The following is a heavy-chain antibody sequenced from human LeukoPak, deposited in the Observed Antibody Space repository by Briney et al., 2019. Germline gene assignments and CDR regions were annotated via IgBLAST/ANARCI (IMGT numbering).Heavy chain of an antibody. Sequence: GRSLRLSCAASGFSFSSYAMHWVRQAPGKGLEWVAVISYDGSNKYYADSVKGRFTISRDNSKNTLYLQMNSLRAEDTAVYYCARDKYSSSFGFDYWGQGTLVTVSS. CDR2: ISYDGSNK. CDR1: GFSFSSYA. D-gene: IGHD6-13*01. V-gene: IGHV3-30-3*01. J-gene: IGHJ4*02. CDR3: ARDKYSSSFGFDY.